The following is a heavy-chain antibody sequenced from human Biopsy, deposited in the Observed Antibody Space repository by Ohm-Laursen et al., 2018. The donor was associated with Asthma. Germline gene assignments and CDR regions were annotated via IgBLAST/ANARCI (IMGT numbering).Heavy chain of an antibody. CDR1: GFIFGDFE. CDR2: ISIEGRKT. D-gene: IGHD3-9*01. V-gene: IGHV3-30*04. CDR3: AAGPYDGTLTGHQYFEY. Sequence: GQTLSLTCAVSGFIFGDFEMHWVRQAPGKGLEWVAGISIEGRKTIDAEAVRGRFSISRDNLSKTLFLQMTSLTLEDTAVYYCAAGPYDGTLTGHQYFEYWGRGSLITVSS. J-gene: IGHJ4*02.